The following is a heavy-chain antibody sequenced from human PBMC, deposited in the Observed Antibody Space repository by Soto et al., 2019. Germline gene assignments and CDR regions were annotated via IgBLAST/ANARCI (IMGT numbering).Heavy chain of an antibody. V-gene: IGHV4-39*01. CDR3: AIRESYDILTGYYHFDY. J-gene: IGHJ4*02. CDR1: GGSISSSSHY. D-gene: IGHD3-9*01. CDR2: VYYSGST. Sequence: QLQLQESGPGLVKPSETLSLTCTVSGGSISSSSHYWGWIRQPPGKGLEWIGSVYYSGSTYYNPSLKSRVTISVDTSKNQFSLKLSSVTAADTAVYYCAIRESYDILTGYYHFDYWGQGTLVTVSS.